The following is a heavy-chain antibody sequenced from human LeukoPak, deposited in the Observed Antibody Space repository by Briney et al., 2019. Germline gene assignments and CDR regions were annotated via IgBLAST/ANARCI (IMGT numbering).Heavy chain of an antibody. D-gene: IGHD2-15*01. J-gene: IGHJ4*02. CDR3: AKGRYCSGGSCYGDYFDY. Sequence: GGSLRLSCAASGFTFSSYGMHWVRQAPGKGLEWVAFIRYDGSNKYYADSVKGRFTISRDNSKNTLYLQMNSLRAEDTAVYYCAKGRYCSGGSCYGDYFDYWGQATLVTVSS. CDR2: IRYDGSNK. CDR1: GFTFSSYG. V-gene: IGHV3-30*02.